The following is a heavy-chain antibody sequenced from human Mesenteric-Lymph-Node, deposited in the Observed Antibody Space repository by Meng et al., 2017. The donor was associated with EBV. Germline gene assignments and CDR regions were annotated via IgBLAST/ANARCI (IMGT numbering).Heavy chain of an antibody. D-gene: IGHD4-17*01. CDR1: GGSVSSGGHS. CDR2: IYHTGST. J-gene: IGHJ5*02. Sequence: QLQLQEAGSGLVKPSQTLSLTCAGSGGSVSSGGHSWSWIRQSPGKGLEWIGYIYHTGSTYYNPSLKSRVTISIDTSKNQFSLKLSSVTAADTAVHFCARGFGDNNNWFGPWGQGTLVTVSS. CDR3: ARGFGDNNNWFGP. V-gene: IGHV4-30-2*06.